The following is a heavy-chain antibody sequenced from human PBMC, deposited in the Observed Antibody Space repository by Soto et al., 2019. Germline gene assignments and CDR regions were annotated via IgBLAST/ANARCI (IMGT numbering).Heavy chain of an antibody. CDR3: ARDQDYGDVGGMDV. V-gene: IGHV3-30*03. Sequence: QVRLVESGGGVVQPGRSLRVSCAASGFSFSYYGMHWVRQAPGQGLEWVAVISFDGSQEYYGDSVKGRFTISRDNSRTTLYLQMNNLRPEDTAIYYCARDQDYGDVGGMDVWGQGTTVTASS. CDR2: ISFDGSQE. CDR1: GFSFSYYG. J-gene: IGHJ6*02. D-gene: IGHD4-17*01.